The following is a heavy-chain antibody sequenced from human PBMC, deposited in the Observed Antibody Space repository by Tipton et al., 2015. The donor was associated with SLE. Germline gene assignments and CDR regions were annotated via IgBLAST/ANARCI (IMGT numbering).Heavy chain of an antibody. Sequence: PGLVKPSETLSLTCTVSGGSISSSGYDWGWIRQPPGKGLEWIGSFYHSGSTYYNPSLKSRVTISVDTSKNQFSLKLSSVTAADTAQYYCARINVPTAMDFYYYYMDVWGNGTTVTVS. CDR3: ARINVPTAMDFYYYYMDV. V-gene: IGHV4-39*07. CDR2: FYHSGST. J-gene: IGHJ6*03. CDR1: GGSISSSGYD. D-gene: IGHD2-2*01.